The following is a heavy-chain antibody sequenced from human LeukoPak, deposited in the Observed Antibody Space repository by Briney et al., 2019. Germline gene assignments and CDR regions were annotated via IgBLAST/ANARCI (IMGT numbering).Heavy chain of an antibody. CDR2: IKQDGSEK. D-gene: IGHD6-6*01. J-gene: IGHJ4*02. Sequence: GGSLRLSCAASAFSLSDYWMNWVRQAPGKGLEWVASIKQDGSEKYYVDSVKGRFTISRDNAKNSLYLQMNTLRAEDTAVYYCLRDRGYSTSDCWGQGTLVTVSS. CDR1: AFSLSDYW. CDR3: LRDRGYSTSDC. V-gene: IGHV3-7*01.